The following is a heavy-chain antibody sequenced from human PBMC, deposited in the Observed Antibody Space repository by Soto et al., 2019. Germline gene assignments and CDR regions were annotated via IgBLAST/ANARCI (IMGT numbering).Heavy chain of an antibody. CDR3: ARGRGYCGGGNCRNWFDP. J-gene: IGHJ5*01. V-gene: IGHV3-13*01. CDR1: GFGFSSYD. Sequence: EVQLVESGGGLVEPGGSLRLSCAASGFGFSSYDMHWVRQATGKSPEWVSGIGTVGDTYYSDSVKGRFTISRENGKNSLYLQMNSLRAGDTAMYYCARGRGYCGGGNCRNWFDPWGQGILVTVSS. CDR2: IGTVGDT. D-gene: IGHD2-15*01.